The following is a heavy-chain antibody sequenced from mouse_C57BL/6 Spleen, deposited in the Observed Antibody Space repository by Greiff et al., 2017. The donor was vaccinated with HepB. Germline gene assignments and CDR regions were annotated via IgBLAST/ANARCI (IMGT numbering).Heavy chain of an antibody. CDR2: IYPGDGDT. D-gene: IGHD4-1*01. CDR3: ASLLGRGDYFDY. Sequence: QVQLKESGPELVKPGASVKISCKASGYAFSSSWMNWVKQRPGKGLEWIGRIYPGDGDTNYNGKFKGKATLTADKSSSTAYMQLSSLTSEDSAVYFCASLLGRGDYFDYWGQGTTLTVSS. CDR1: GYAFSSSW. V-gene: IGHV1-82*01. J-gene: IGHJ2*01.